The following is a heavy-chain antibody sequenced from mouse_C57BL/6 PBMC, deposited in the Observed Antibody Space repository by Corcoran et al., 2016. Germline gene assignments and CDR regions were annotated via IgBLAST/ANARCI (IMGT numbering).Heavy chain of an antibody. CDR2: IWWDDDK. V-gene: IGHV8-8*01. D-gene: IGHD2-1*01. Sequence: QVTMKESGTGLLQNTKTLSLTCSFSGFSLRTFGMGVGCIRPPSGKGLEWLAHIWWDDDKYFNPALKSRLTISKNTSKNQVFLKIANVDTADTATYYCARIIYYGNYEWYFDVWGTGTTVTVSS. J-gene: IGHJ1*03. CDR3: ARIIYYGNYEWYFDV. CDR1: GFSLRTFGMG.